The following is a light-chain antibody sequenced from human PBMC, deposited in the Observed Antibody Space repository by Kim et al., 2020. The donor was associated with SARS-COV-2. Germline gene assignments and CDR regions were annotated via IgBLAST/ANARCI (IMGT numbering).Light chain of an antibody. V-gene: IGLV3-21*04. CDR1: SIGSKR. Sequence: GKKARITCGGKSIGSKRVHWYQQRPGQAPVLVIYYDSDRPSGIPERFYGSNSGNTATLTISRVEAGDEADYYCQVWDSSSDHWVFGGGTQLTVL. CDR2: YDS. CDR3: QVWDSSSDHWV. J-gene: IGLJ3*02.